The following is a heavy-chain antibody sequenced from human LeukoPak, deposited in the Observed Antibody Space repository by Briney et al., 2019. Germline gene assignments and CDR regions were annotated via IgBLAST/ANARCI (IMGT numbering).Heavy chain of an antibody. D-gene: IGHD5-12*01. V-gene: IGHV3-48*03. CDR3: ARVKSGYIKPGFDY. CDR1: GFTFSSYE. CDR2: ISSSGSTI. Sequence: GGSLRLSCAASGFTFSSYEMNWVRQAPGKGLEWVSYISSSGSTIYYADSVKGRFTISRDNAKNSLYLQMNSLRAEDTAVYYCARVKSGYIKPGFDYWGQGTLVTVSS. J-gene: IGHJ4*02.